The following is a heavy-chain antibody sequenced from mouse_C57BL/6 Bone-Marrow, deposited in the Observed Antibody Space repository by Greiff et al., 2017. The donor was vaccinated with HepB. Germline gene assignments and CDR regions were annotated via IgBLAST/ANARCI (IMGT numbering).Heavy chain of an antibody. J-gene: IGHJ4*01. Sequence: VQLQQSGAELVKPGASVKLSCTASGFNIKDYYMHWVKQRTEQGLEWIGRIDPEDGETKYAPTFQGKATITADTSSNTAYLQLSSLTSEDTAVYYCARDGSSPYAMDYWGQGTAVTVSS. CDR1: GFNIKDYY. D-gene: IGHD1-1*01. CDR3: ARDGSSPYAMDY. V-gene: IGHV14-2*01. CDR2: IDPEDGET.